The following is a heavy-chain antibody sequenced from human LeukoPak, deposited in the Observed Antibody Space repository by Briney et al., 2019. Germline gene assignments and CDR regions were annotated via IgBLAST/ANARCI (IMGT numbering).Heavy chain of an antibody. Sequence: SETLSLTCTVSGASISSYYWTWIRQPAGKGLEWIGRIYTSGSTNYNPSLKSRVAMSVDTSKNQFSLKLSSVTAADTAVYYCARLSADSSSSRGFDYWSQGTPVTVSS. J-gene: IGHJ4*02. CDR2: IYTSGST. CDR1: GASISSYY. D-gene: IGHD2-2*01. CDR3: ARLSADSSSSRGFDY. V-gene: IGHV4-4*07.